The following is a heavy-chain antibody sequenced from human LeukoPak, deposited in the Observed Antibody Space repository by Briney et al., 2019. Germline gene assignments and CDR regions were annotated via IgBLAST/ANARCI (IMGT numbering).Heavy chain of an antibody. CDR3: ARGDLGYCSGGSCYLYYFDY. D-gene: IGHD2-15*01. Sequence: PSETLSLTCTVSGGSVSSSSYYWGWIRQPPGKGLECIGRIYYSGSTYYNPSLKSRVTISVDTSKNQFSLKLSSVTAADTAVYYCARGDLGYCSGGSCYLYYFDYWGQGTLVTVSS. J-gene: IGHJ4*02. V-gene: IGHV4-39*01. CDR2: IYYSGST. CDR1: GGSVSSSSYY.